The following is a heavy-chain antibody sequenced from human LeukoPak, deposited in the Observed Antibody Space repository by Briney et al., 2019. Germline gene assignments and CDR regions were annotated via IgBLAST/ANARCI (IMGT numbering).Heavy chain of an antibody. CDR3: ARDRPYCSGGSCYPRGLDY. CDR2: ISYDGSNK. CDR1: GFSFKKYG. Sequence: GSLRLSCTASGFSFKKYGIHWVRQAPGKGLEWVAVISYDGSNKYYADSVKGRFTISRDNSKNTLYLQMNSLRAEDTAVYYCARDRPYCSGGSCYPRGLDYWGQGTLVTVSS. V-gene: IGHV3-30*19. D-gene: IGHD2-15*01. J-gene: IGHJ4*02.